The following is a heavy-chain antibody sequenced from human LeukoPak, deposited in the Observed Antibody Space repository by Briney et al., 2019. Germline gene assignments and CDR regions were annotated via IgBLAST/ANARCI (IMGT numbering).Heavy chain of an antibody. D-gene: IGHD5-24*01. Sequence: PSETLSLTCTVSGGSISTYYWSWIRQPPGKGLEWIGYIYYSGSTNYNPSLKSRVTISVDTSKNQFSLKLSSVTAADTAVYYCARRTASYNFDYWGQGTLVTVSS. J-gene: IGHJ4*02. V-gene: IGHV4-59*12. CDR2: IYYSGST. CDR3: ARRTASYNFDY. CDR1: GGSISTYY.